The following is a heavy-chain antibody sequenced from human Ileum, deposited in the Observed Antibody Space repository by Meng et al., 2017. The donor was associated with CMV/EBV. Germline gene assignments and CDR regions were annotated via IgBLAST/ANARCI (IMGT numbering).Heavy chain of an antibody. CDR1: GGSFSGYY. Sequence: SETLSLTCAVYGGSFSGYYWSWIRQPPGKGLEWSGEINHSGSTNYNPSLKSRVTISVDTSKNQFSLKLSSVTAADTAVYYCASGVAYYDFWSGYYRGVGFDYWGQGTLVTVSS. J-gene: IGHJ4*02. CDR3: ASGVAYYDFWSGYYRGVGFDY. CDR2: INHSGST. D-gene: IGHD3-3*01. V-gene: IGHV4-34*01.